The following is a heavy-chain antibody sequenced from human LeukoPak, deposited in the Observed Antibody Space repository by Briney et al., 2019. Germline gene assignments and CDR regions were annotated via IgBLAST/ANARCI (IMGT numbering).Heavy chain of an antibody. CDR3: AKDPGIAAAATGY. CDR1: GFTFSSYA. D-gene: IGHD6-13*01. Sequence: GGSLRLSCAASGFTFSSYAMSWVRHAPGKGLEWVSAISGSAGSTYYADSVKGRFTISRDNSKNTLYLQMNSLRAEDTAVYHCAKDPGIAAAATGYWGQGTLVTVSS. J-gene: IGHJ4*02. V-gene: IGHV3-23*01. CDR2: ISGSAGST.